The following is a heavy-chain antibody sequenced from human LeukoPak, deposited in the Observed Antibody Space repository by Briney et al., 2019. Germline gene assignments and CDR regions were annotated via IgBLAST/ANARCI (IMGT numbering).Heavy chain of an antibody. J-gene: IGHJ4*02. CDR1: GFTFSSYW. CDR2: ISYDGSNK. Sequence: PGGSLRLSCAASGFTFSSYWMHWVRQAPGKGLEWVAVISYDGSNKYYADSVKGRFTISRDNSKNTLYLQMNSLRAEDTAVYYCAKIGYGDYYYFDYWGQGTLVTVSS. V-gene: IGHV3-30*18. D-gene: IGHD4-17*01. CDR3: AKIGYGDYYYFDY.